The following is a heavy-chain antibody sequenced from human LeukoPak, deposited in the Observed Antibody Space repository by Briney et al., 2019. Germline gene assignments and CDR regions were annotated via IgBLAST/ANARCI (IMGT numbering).Heavy chain of an antibody. J-gene: IGHJ4*02. CDR1: GFTFSSYA. D-gene: IGHD3-10*01. V-gene: IGHV3-23*01. CDR2: ISGSGGST. Sequence: GGSLRLSCAASGFTFSSYAMSWVRQAPGKGLEWVSAISGSGGSTYYADSVKGRFTISRDSSKNTLYLQMNSLRAEDTAVYFCAKAGEIIKLRGVYFDYWGQGTLVTVSS. CDR3: AKAGEIIKLRGVYFDY.